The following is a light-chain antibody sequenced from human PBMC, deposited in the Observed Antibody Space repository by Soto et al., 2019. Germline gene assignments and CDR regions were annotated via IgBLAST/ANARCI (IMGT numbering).Light chain of an antibody. CDR2: GAS. V-gene: IGKV3-20*01. CDR1: QSVSSSY. CDR3: QQYGNSPPNT. Sequence: EIVLTQSPGTLSLSPGERATLSCRASQSVSSSYLAWYQQKPGQAPRLLFYGASSRATGIPDRFSGSGSGTDFTLTISRLEPEDFAVYFCQQYGNSPPNTFGQGTKVEIK. J-gene: IGKJ2*01.